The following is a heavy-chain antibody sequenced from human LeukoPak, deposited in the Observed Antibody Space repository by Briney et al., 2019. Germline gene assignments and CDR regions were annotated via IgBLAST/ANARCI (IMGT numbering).Heavy chain of an antibody. CDR3: ARGGIQVSGIDEFDY. J-gene: IGHJ4*02. CDR2: IGIRGDT. CDR1: GFTFIDYD. V-gene: IGHV3-13*01. D-gene: IGHD6-19*01. Sequence: GGSLRLSCEASGFTFIDYDMHWVRQVLGKGLEWVSAIGIRGDTHYSGSVKGRFTISRENAESSLYLQMNSLRAEDTAVYYCARGGIQVSGIDEFDYWGQGTLVTVSS.